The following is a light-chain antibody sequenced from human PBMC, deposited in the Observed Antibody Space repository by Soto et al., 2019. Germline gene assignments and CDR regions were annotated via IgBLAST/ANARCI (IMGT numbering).Light chain of an antibody. CDR2: GAS. CDR1: QSVDSTY. V-gene: IGKV3-20*01. Sequence: EIVLTQSPGTLSLSPGERATLSCRASQSVDSTYLAWYQQKPGQPPRLLIYGASSRATGIPDRFRGSGSGTDFTLTISSLEPEDFAVYYCQVYYNSPGWTFGQGTKVEIK. J-gene: IGKJ1*01. CDR3: QVYYNSPGWT.